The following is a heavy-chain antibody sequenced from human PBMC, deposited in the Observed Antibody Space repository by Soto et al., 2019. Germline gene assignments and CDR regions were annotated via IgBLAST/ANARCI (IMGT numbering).Heavy chain of an antibody. J-gene: IGHJ5*02. D-gene: IGHD3-16*01. CDR1: GYTFTSYG. CDR3: ARESANITGGA. V-gene: IGHV1-18*04. Sequence: QVQLVQSGAEVKKPGASVKISCKASGYTFTSYGISWVRQAPGQGLEWMGWITPYNGNTNYAQKVQARVTMTTDTSTSTGYMELRNLRSDDTAVYYCARESANITGGAWGQGTLVTVSS. CDR2: ITPYNGNT.